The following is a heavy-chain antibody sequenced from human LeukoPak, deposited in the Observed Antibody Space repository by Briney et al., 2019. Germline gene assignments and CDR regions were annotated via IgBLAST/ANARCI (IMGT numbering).Heavy chain of an antibody. D-gene: IGHD5-18*01. CDR2: ISSSSSTI. CDR3: ARGGDTAMVTYYYYYYYMDV. CDR1: GFTVISNY. V-gene: IGHV3-48*01. J-gene: IGHJ6*03. Sequence: GGSLRLSCAASGFTVISNYMSWVRQAPGKGLEWVSYISSSSSTIYYADSVKGRFTISRDNAKNSLYLQMNSLRAEDTAVYYCARGGDTAMVTYYYYYYYMDVWGKGTTVTISS.